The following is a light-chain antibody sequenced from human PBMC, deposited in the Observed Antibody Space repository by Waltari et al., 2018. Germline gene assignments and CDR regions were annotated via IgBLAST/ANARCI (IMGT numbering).Light chain of an antibody. CDR3: QQYNIWPYT. J-gene: IGKJ2*01. Sequence: ETVMTQSPGTLSVSPGDRVILSCRASQSVGSELAWYQQRPGQTPRLLIDGASTRVTGIPARFSGSGSGTEFTLTISSLQPDDFATYFCQQYNIWPYTFGQGTTLEI. CDR2: GAS. V-gene: IGKV3-15*01. CDR1: QSVGSE.